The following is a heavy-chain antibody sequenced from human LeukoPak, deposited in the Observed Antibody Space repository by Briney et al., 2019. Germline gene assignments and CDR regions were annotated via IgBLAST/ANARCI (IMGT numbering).Heavy chain of an antibody. D-gene: IGHD1-26*01. Sequence: GGSLRLSCAASGFTFSSYGMHWVRQAPGKGLEWVAVISYAGSNKYYADSVKGRFTISSDNSKNTLYLQMTSLRAEDTAVYYCAKDLVGATGYWGQGTLVTVSS. V-gene: IGHV3-30*18. CDR3: AKDLVGATGY. J-gene: IGHJ4*02. CDR1: GFTFSSYG. CDR2: ISYAGSNK.